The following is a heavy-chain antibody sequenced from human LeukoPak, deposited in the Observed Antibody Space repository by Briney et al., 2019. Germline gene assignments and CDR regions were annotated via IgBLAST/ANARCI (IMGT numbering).Heavy chain of an antibody. D-gene: IGHD5-18*01. CDR1: GFTFSSYW. J-gene: IGHJ4*02. CDR3: ARIPVGIQLWSYYFDY. V-gene: IGHV3-7*01. CDR2: IKQDGSEK. Sequence: GGSLRLSCAASGFTFSSYWMSWVRQAPGKGLEWVANIKQDGSEKYYVDSVKGRFTISRDNAKNSLYLQMNSLRAEDTAVYYCARIPVGIQLWSYYFDYWGQGTLVTVFS.